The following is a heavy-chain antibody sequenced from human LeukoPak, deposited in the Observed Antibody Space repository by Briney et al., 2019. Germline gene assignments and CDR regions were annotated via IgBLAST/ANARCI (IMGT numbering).Heavy chain of an antibody. J-gene: IGHJ5*01. D-gene: IGHD2-15*01. CDR2: ISGRGELT. CDR3: VKDRPNHYGSEGHYERQNGDS. Sequence: PGGSLGLSCGASGFTFSTYAMSWVRQPPGKGLEWVASISGRGELTYYTDSVRGRFTISRDNSRSTLYLQMNFLRTDDTAVYYCVKDRPNHYGSEGHYERQNGDSWGQGTLVTVSS. V-gene: IGHV3-23*01. CDR1: GFTFSTYA.